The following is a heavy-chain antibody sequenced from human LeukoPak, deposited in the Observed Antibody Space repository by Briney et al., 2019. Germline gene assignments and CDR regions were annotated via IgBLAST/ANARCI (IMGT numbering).Heavy chain of an antibody. Sequence: GGSLRLFCAASGFTFSNYGMHWVRQAPGKGLEWVAVISYDGSNKYYADSVKGRFTISRDNSKNTLFLQMNSLRAEDTAAYYCAKAPGSGNSYFDYWGQGTLVTVSS. CDR3: AKAPGSGNSYFDY. D-gene: IGHD2-15*01. J-gene: IGHJ4*02. CDR1: GFTFSNYG. CDR2: ISYDGSNK. V-gene: IGHV3-30*18.